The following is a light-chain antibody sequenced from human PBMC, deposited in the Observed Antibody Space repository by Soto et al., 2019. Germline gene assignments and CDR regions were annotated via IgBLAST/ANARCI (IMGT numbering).Light chain of an antibody. V-gene: IGKV3-20*01. Sequence: EIVLTQSPGTMSLSPGERATLSCRASQSVSSNFLAWYQQKPGQAPRLLIYGASSRATGIPDRFTGSGSGTDFTLTISRLEPEDFAVFYCQQYGSSFTTFGQGTRLEVK. CDR1: QSVSSNF. CDR3: QQYGSSFTT. CDR2: GAS. J-gene: IGKJ5*01.